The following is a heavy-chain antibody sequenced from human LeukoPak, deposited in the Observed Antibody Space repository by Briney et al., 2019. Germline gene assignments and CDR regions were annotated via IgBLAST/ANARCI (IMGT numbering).Heavy chain of an antibody. Sequence: SETLSLACTVSGGSISSARYFWSWIRQPAGKGLEWIGRIYTGGSTNYNPSLKSRVTISVDTSKNQFSLQLNSVTAADTAVYYCARDHGYSKDYWGQGTLVTVSS. CDR1: GGSISSARYF. CDR2: IYTGGST. CDR3: ARDHGYSKDY. J-gene: IGHJ4*02. D-gene: IGHD5-18*01. V-gene: IGHV4-61*02.